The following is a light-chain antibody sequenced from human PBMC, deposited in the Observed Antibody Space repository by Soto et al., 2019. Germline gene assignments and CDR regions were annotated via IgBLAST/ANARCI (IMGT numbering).Light chain of an antibody. CDR2: GAS. V-gene: IGKV3-15*01. CDR1: QSVSSN. J-gene: IGKJ2*01. Sequence: EIVMTQSPATLSVSPGERATVSCRASQSVSSNLAWYQQKPGQAPRLLIYGASTRATGIPARFSGSGSGTEFNLTIGSLQSEDFAVYYCQQDNNWPRTFGQGTKLEIK. CDR3: QQDNNWPRT.